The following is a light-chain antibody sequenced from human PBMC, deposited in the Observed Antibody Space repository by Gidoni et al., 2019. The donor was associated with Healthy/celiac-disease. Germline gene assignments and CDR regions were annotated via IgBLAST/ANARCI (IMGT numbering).Light chain of an antibody. V-gene: IGKV3-20*01. CDR2: GAS. CDR1: QVVSSSY. Sequence: EFVSTHSPGTLSRSSGERATLPCRASQVVSSSYLAWYQQKPGQAPRLLIYGASSRATGIPDRFSGSGSGTDFTLTISRMEPEDFAVYYCQQYGSSPRGTFXQXTKVEIK. J-gene: IGKJ1*01. CDR3: QQYGSSPRGT.